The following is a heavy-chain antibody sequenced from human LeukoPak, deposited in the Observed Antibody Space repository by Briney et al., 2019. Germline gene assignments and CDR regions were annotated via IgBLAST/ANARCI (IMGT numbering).Heavy chain of an antibody. CDR1: GFTFSSYW. D-gene: IGHD3-3*01. Sequence: GGSLRLSCAASGFTFSSYWMHWVRQDPGKGPVWVARTNRDGSSTAYADSVKGRFTISKDNAKNTLYLLMNSLRAEDTALYYCARDSVEWYIFDYWGQGTLVTVSS. CDR3: ARDSVEWYIFDY. V-gene: IGHV3-74*01. J-gene: IGHJ4*02. CDR2: TNRDGSST.